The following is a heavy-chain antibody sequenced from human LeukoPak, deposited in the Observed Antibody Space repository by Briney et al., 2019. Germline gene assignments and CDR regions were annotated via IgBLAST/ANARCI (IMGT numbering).Heavy chain of an antibody. V-gene: IGHV3-23*01. D-gene: IGHD1-26*01. CDR2: ISGSGGST. CDR3: AKDGSVGATVLGIFDY. J-gene: IGHJ4*02. CDR1: GFTFSSYA. Sequence: GGSLRLSCAASGFTFSSYAMSWVRQAPGKGLEWVSAISGSGGSTYYADSVKGRFTISRGNSKNTLYLQMNSLRAEDTAVYYCAKDGSVGATVLGIFDYWGQGTLVTVSS.